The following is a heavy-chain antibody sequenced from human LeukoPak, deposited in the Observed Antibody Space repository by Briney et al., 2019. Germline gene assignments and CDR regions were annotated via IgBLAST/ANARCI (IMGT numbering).Heavy chain of an antibody. CDR2: ISYDGSNK. J-gene: IGHJ4*02. Sequence: GRSLRLSCAASGFTFSSYAMHWVRQAPGKGLEWVAVISYDGSNKYYADSVKGRFTISRDNSKNTLYLQMNSLRAEDTAVYYCARELGMATIVDYWGQGTLVTVSS. CDR1: GFTFSSYA. D-gene: IGHD5-24*01. CDR3: ARELGMATIVDY. V-gene: IGHV3-30-3*01.